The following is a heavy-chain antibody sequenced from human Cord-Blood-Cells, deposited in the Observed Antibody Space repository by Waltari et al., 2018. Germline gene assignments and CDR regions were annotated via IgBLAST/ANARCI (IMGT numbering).Heavy chain of an antibody. D-gene: IGHD6-19*01. CDR3: ARGPYSSGWYFDY. J-gene: IGHJ4*02. V-gene: IGHV4-59*01. CDR1: GGSISSYY. CDR2: IYYSGSN. Sequence: QVQLQESGPGLVKPSETLSLTCTVSGGSISSYYWSWIRQPPGKGLEWIGYIYYSGSNNYNPSHKGRVTISVDTSKIQFSLKLSSVTAADTAVYYCARGPYSSGWYFDYWGQGTLVTVSS.